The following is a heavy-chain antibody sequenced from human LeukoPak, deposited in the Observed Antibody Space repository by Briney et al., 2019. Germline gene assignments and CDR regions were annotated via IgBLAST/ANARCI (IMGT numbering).Heavy chain of an antibody. Sequence: ASVKVSCKASGYTFTGYYMHWVRQAPGQGLERMGRINPNSGGTNYAQKFQGRVTMTRDTSISTAYMELSRLRSDDTAVYYCARVFVGGSSFGVSIDYWGQGTLVTVSS. V-gene: IGHV1-2*06. CDR3: ARVFVGGSSFGVSIDY. D-gene: IGHD3-10*01. CDR2: INPNSGGT. J-gene: IGHJ4*02. CDR1: GYTFTGYY.